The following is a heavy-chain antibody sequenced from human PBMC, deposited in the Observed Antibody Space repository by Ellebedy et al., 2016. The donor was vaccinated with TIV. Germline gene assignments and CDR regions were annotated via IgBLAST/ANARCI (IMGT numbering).Heavy chain of an antibody. CDR1: GFTFSSYG. CDR3: ANVRYSSGWTDY. Sequence: GESLKISCAASGFTFSSYGMHWVRQAPGKGLEWVAVISYDGSNKYYADSVKGRFTISRDNSKNTLYLQMNSLRAEDTAVYYCANVRYSSGWTDYWGQGTLVTVSS. V-gene: IGHV3-30*18. D-gene: IGHD6-19*01. J-gene: IGHJ4*02. CDR2: ISYDGSNK.